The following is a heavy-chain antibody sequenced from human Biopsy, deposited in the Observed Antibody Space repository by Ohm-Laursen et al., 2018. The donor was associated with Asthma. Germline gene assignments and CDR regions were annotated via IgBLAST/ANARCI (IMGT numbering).Heavy chain of an antibody. CDR2: VFYGGAT. V-gene: IGHV4-61*01. CDR1: SGSGGYMRSGNYY. D-gene: IGHD4-23*01. J-gene: IGHJ1*01. CDR3: ARGVVYGGDSYAEYFQH. Sequence: GTLSLTCSLSSGSGGYMRSGNYYWGWIRQPPGKGLEWIGYVFYGGATNYNPSLKSRVTISVDTSKNQFFLRLSSVTAADTVVYYCARGVVYGGDSYAEYFQHWGQGTLVTVSS.